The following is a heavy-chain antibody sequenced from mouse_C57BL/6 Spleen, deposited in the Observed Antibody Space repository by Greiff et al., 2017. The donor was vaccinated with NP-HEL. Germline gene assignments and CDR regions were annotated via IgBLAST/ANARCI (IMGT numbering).Heavy chain of an antibody. V-gene: IGHV3-6*01. D-gene: IGHD1-1*01. CDR3: ARDYYGLDY. CDR2: ISYDGSN. Sequence: DVKLQESGPGLVKPSQSLSLTCSVTGYSITSGYYWNWIRQSPGNKLEWMGYISYDGSNNYNASLKNRISITRDTSKNQFFLKLNSVTTEDTATYYCARDYYGLDYWGQGTTLTVSS. CDR1: GYSITSGYY. J-gene: IGHJ2*01.